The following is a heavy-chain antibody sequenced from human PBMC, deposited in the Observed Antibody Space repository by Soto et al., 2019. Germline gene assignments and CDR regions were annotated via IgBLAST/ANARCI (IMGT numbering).Heavy chain of an antibody. Sequence: GASVKVSCKASGGTFSSYAISWVRQAPGQGLEWMGGIIPIFGTANYAQKFQGRVTITADESTSTAYMELSSLRSEDTAVYYCARHDCISTSCYYYYYGMDVWGQGTTVTVSS. V-gene: IGHV1-69*13. CDR1: GGTFSSYA. J-gene: IGHJ6*02. CDR2: IIPIFGTA. CDR3: ARHDCISTSCYYYYYGMDV. D-gene: IGHD2-2*01.